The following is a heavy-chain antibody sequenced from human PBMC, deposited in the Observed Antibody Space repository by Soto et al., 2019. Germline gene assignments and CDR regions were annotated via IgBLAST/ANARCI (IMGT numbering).Heavy chain of an antibody. CDR2: IFYSVGT. CDR1: GGSIRSYH. Sequence: PSQTLSLTCTVSGGSIRSYHWSWFLQPPGKELEWTAYIFYSVGTNYNPSLKSRATISVDTSKNQFSLKLTSLPAADTAVSYCTRDHLNNDYRYYFDFWGQVTLVTVSS. V-gene: IGHV4-59*01. D-gene: IGHD4-17*01. CDR3: TRDHLNNDYRYYFDF. J-gene: IGHJ4*02.